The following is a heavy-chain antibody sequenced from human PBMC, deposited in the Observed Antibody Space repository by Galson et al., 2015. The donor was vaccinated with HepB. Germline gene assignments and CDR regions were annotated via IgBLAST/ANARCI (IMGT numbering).Heavy chain of an antibody. CDR3: ARTAPGSGSYCWNFDY. CDR1: GFSLSTSGMC. D-gene: IGHD3-10*01. Sequence: PALVKPTQTLTLTCTFSGFSLSTSGMCVSWIRQPPGKALEWLARIDWDDDKYYSTSLKTRLTISKDTSKNQVVLTMTNMDPVDTATYYCARTAPGSGSYCWNFDYWGQGTLVTVSS. CDR2: IDWDDDK. V-gene: IGHV2-70*11. J-gene: IGHJ4*02.